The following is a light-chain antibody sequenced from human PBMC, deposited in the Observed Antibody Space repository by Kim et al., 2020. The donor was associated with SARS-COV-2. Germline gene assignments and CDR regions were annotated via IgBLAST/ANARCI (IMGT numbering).Light chain of an antibody. CDR3: NSRDSNDNVV. Sequence: SSELTQDPAVSVALGQKVRITCQGDSLRSYYATWYQQKPGQAPIVVIYGKNNRPSGIPDRFSGSSSGNTASLTITGTQAGDEADYYCNSRDSNDNVVFGGGTQLTVL. CDR1: SLRSYY. CDR2: GKN. V-gene: IGLV3-19*01. J-gene: IGLJ2*01.